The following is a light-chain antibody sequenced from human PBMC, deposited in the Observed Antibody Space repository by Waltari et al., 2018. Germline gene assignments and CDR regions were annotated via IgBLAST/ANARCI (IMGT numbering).Light chain of an antibody. V-gene: IGKV1-5*03. CDR1: QSISSW. CDR3: QQYNSYST. J-gene: IGKJ1*01. CDR2: KAS. Sequence: DIQMTQSPSTLSAPVGDRVTITCRANQSISSWLAWYQQKPGKAPKLLIYKASSLESGVPSRFSGSGSGTEFTLTISSLQPDDFATYYCQQYNSYSTFGQGTKVEIK.